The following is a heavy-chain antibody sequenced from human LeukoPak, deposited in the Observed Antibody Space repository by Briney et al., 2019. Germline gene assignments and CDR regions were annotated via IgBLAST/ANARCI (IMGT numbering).Heavy chain of an antibody. V-gene: IGHV3-23*01. CDR3: AREMIMDTAMDAFDY. D-gene: IGHD5-18*01. Sequence: GGSLRLSCAASGFTFSSYGMSWVRQAPGKGLEWVSAISGSGSSTYYAASVKGRFTISRDNSKNTLYLQMNSLRAEDTAVYYCAREMIMDTAMDAFDYWGQGTLVTVSS. CDR1: GFTFSSYG. CDR2: ISGSGSST. J-gene: IGHJ4*02.